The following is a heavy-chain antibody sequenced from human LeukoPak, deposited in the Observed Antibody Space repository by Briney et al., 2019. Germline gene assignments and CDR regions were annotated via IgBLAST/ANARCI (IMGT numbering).Heavy chain of an antibody. CDR2: ISYDGSNK. J-gene: IGHJ4*02. Sequence: GGSLRLSCAASGFTFSSYAMHWVRQAPGKGLEGVAVISYDGSNKYYADSVKGRFTISRDNSKNTLYLQMNSLRAEDTAVYYCARSSTRQWLVVDYWGQGTLVTVSS. V-gene: IGHV3-30*04. CDR3: ARSSTRQWLVVDY. D-gene: IGHD6-19*01. CDR1: GFTFSSYA.